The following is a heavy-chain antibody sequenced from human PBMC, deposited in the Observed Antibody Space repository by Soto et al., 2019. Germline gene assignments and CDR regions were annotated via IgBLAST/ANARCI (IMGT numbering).Heavy chain of an antibody. D-gene: IGHD4-17*01. CDR2: INPNSGGT. CDR1: GYTFTGYY. V-gene: IGHV1-2*04. J-gene: IGHJ6*02. Sequence: ASVKVSCKASGYTFTGYYMHWVRQAPGQGLEWMGWINPNSGGTNYAQKFQGWVTMTRDTSISTAYMELSRLRSDDTAVYYCARGSHRTSDDYGDYYYYYGMDVWGQGTTVTVSS. CDR3: ARGSHRTSDDYGDYYYYYGMDV.